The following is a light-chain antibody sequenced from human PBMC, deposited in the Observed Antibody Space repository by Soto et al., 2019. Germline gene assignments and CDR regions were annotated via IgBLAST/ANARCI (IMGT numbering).Light chain of an antibody. CDR1: QRISGW. CDR2: DVS. CDR3: QQYDSFSVT. Sequence: ITCRASQRISGWLAWYQQKPGKAPKLLIYDVSALKRGVPPRFSGSGSGTEFTLTISSLQHEDFATYYCQQYDSFSVTFGQGTKVDI. V-gene: IGKV1-5*01. J-gene: IGKJ1*01.